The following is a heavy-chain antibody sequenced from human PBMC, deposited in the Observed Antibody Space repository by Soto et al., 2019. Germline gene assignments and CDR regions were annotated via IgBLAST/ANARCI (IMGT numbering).Heavy chain of an antibody. CDR3: AKDRSVQKYYYYYGMDV. CDR1: GFTFSSYG. D-gene: IGHD6-19*01. J-gene: IGHJ6*02. V-gene: IGHV3-30*18. Sequence: PGGSLRLSCAASGFTFSSYGMHWVRQAPGKGLEWVAVISYDGSNKYYADSVKGRFTISRDNSKNTLYLQMNSLRAEDTAVYYCAKDRSVQKYYYYYGMDVWGQGTTVTVSS. CDR2: ISYDGSNK.